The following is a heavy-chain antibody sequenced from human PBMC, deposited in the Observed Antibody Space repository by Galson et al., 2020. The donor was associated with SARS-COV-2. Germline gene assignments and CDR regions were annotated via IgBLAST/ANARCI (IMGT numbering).Heavy chain of an antibody. CDR2: IKEDGSQK. CDR3: TRDES. Sequence: GGSLRLSSAGSGFTFRRYWMSWVRQAPGKGLEWVANIKEDGSQKYYVDSVKGRFTISRDNGENSLYLQMNSLRAEDTAGYYCTRDESWGQGTLVTVSS. J-gene: IGHJ5*02. CDR1: GFTFRRYW. V-gene: IGHV3-7*01.